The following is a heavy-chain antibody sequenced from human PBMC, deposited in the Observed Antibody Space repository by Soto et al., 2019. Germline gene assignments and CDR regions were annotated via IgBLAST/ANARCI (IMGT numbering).Heavy chain of an antibody. D-gene: IGHD2-21*02. CDR3: ARDDSVTHYGSLYFDY. Sequence: GASVKVSCKASGGTFSSYTISWVRQAPGQGLEWMGRIIPILGIANYAQKFQGRVTITADKSTSTAYMKLSSLRSEDTAVYYCARDDSVTHYGSLYFDYWGQGTLVTVSS. J-gene: IGHJ4*02. V-gene: IGHV1-69*02. CDR1: GGTFSSYT. CDR2: IIPILGIA.